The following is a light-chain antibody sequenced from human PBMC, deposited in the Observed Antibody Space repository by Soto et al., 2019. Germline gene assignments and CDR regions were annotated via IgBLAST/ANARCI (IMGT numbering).Light chain of an antibody. CDR2: DAS. Sequence: IQLTQSPSSLSASVGDRVTITCRASQGTSNYLAWYQQKPGEAPKLLIYDASALPRGVPSRFGGSGSGTKFTLTIASLQPDDFATYYCQQYETFSGTFGPGTKVDIK. CDR1: QGTSNY. CDR3: QQYETFSGT. J-gene: IGKJ1*01. V-gene: IGKV1-9*01.